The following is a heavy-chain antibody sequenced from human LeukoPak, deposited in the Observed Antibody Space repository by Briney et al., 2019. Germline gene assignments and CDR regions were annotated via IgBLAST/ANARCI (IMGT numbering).Heavy chain of an antibody. CDR2: ISSSSSYI. D-gene: IGHD3-16*02. V-gene: IGHV3-21*01. CDR3: ARSRNVWGSYRYNDY. Sequence: GGSLRLSCAASGFTFSSYSMTWVRQAPGKGLEWVSSISSSSSYIYYADSVKGRFTISRDNAKNSLYLQMNSLRAEDTAVYYCARSRNVWGSYRYNDYWGQGTLVTVSS. CDR1: GFTFSSYS. J-gene: IGHJ4*02.